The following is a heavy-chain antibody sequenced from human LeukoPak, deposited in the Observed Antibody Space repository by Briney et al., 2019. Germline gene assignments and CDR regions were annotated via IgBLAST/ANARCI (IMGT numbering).Heavy chain of an antibody. CDR2: ISSSSSYI. V-gene: IGHV3-21*04. Sequence: GGSLRLSCAASGFTFSSYSMSWVRQAPGKGLEWVSSISSSSSYIYYADSVKGRFTISRDNAKNSLYLQMNSLRAEDTAVYYCARAGHYGDKDAFDIWGQGTMVTVSS. J-gene: IGHJ3*02. CDR1: GFTFSSYS. D-gene: IGHD4-17*01. CDR3: ARAGHYGDKDAFDI.